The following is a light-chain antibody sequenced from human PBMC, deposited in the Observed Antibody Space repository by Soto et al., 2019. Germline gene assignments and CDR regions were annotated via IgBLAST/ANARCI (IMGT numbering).Light chain of an antibody. CDR3: GTWDSSLSAAV. CDR2: DNN. J-gene: IGLJ1*01. Sequence: QSVLTQPPSVSAAPGQKVAISCSGRTASIGNNYVSWYQQLPGRAPKLLIYDNNKRPSGIPDRFSGSKSGTSATLGITGLQTGDEADYYGGTWDSSLSAAVFGTGTKVTVL. CDR1: TASIGNNY. V-gene: IGLV1-51*01.